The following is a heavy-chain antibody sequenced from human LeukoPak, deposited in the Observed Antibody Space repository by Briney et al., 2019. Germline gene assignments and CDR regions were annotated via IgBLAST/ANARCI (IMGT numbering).Heavy chain of an antibody. CDR2: TNPNSGDT. J-gene: IGHJ4*02. V-gene: IGHV1-2*02. CDR3: SRNQLGDRWFDY. D-gene: IGHD3-16*01. Sequence: GASVKVSCKASGYTFTGYYMHWVRQAPGQGLEWMGWTNPNSGDTKYAQKFQGRVTMTRDTSISTAYMELSRLRSYDTAVYYCSRNQLGDRWFDYWGQGTLVTVSS. CDR1: GYTFTGYY.